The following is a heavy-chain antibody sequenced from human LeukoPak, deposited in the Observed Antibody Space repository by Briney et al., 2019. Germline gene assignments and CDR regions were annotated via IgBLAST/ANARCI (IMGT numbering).Heavy chain of an antibody. J-gene: IGHJ3*01. V-gene: IGHV3-23*01. CDR3: GRDPNGDYVGAFEF. D-gene: IGHD4-17*01. Sequence: GGSLRLTCAASGFTFSRYALVWVRQAPGKGLEWVSASWSGGKTLYADAVKGRFTISRDNSKNTLYLQMNSLRAEDTAVYFCGRDPNGDYVGAFEFWGHGTMVIVSS. CDR1: GFTFSRYA. CDR2: SWSGGKT.